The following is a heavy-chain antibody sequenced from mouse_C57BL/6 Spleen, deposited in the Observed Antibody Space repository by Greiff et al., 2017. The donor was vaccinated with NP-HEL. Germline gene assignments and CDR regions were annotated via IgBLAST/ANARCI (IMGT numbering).Heavy chain of an antibody. Sequence: EVQVVESGGGLVKPGGSLKLSCAASGFTFSSYTMSWVRQTPEKRLEWVATISGGGGNTYYPDSVKGRFTISRDNAKNTLYLQMSSLRSEDTALYYCARQGDYDYFDYWGQGTTLTVSS. CDR2: ISGGGGNT. J-gene: IGHJ2*01. D-gene: IGHD2-4*01. CDR1: GFTFSSYT. V-gene: IGHV5-9*01. CDR3: ARQGDYDYFDY.